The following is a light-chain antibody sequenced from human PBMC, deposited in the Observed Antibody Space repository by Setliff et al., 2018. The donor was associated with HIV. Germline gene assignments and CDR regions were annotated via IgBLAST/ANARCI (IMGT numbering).Light chain of an antibody. CDR2: RNN. CDR1: SSNIGRNY. J-gene: IGLJ1*01. Sequence: SVLAQPPSASWTPGQRVTISCSGSSSNIGRNYVYCFQQPPGTTPKLLIYRNNQRPSGVPDRFSGSKSGTSASLAISGLRSEDEADYYCAAWDNSLSGSYVFATGTKVTVL. V-gene: IGLV1-47*01. CDR3: AAWDNSLSGSYV.